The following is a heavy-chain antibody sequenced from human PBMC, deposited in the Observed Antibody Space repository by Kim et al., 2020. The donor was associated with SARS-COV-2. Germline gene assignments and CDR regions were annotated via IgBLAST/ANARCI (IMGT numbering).Heavy chain of an antibody. CDR2: IYYSVST. D-gene: IGHD6-19*01. V-gene: IGHV4-39*01. CDR3: HAKPSSGWYVVDY. CDR1: GGSISSSSYY. J-gene: IGHJ4*02. Sequence: SETLSLTCTVSGGSISSSSYYWGWIRQPPGKGLEWIGSIYYSVSTYYNPSLKSRVTISVDTSKNQFSLKLSSVTAADTAVYYCHAKPSSGWYVVDYWGQGTLVTVSS.